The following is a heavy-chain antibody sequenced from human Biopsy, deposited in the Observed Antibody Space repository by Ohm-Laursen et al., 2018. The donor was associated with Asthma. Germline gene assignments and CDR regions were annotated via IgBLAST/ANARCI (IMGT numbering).Heavy chain of an antibody. CDR2: SSYSGFR. CDR3: ARDQGDSKFDY. D-gene: IGHD3-16*01. CDR1: GGSINSDY. V-gene: IGHV4-59*07. Sequence: SDTLSLTCTFSGGSINSDYWSWIRQPPGKGLEWIGLSSYSGFRKYNPSLKSRVTISVDTSKNQLSLNLTSVIAADTAVYYCARDQGDSKFDYRGQGTLVTVSS. J-gene: IGHJ4*02.